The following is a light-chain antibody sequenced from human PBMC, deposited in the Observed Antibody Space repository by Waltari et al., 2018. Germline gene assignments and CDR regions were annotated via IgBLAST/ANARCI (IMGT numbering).Light chain of an antibody. CDR1: QSLVYSDGRTY. CDR2: LVS. J-gene: IGKJ2*03. Sequence: DIVMTQTPLSLPVTLGEPASISCRSSQSLVYSDGRTYLDWYLRKPGQSPQLLMYLVSKRASGVPDKFSGSGSGTDFTLKISRVEAEDVGVYYCMQALRSPYSFGQGTKVEI. V-gene: IGKV2-40*01. CDR3: MQALRSPYS.